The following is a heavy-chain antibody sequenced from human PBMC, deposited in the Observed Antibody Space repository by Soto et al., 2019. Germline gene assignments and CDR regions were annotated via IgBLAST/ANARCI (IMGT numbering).Heavy chain of an antibody. CDR3: ARELITLYYDSSGYPEYYYYVMDV. V-gene: IGHV1-2*04. Sequence: ASVKVSCKASGYTFTGYYMHWVRQAPGQGLEWMGWINPNSGGTNYAQKFQGWVTMTRDTSISTAYMELSRLRSDDTAVYYCARELITLYYDSSGYPEYYYYVMDVWGQGTTVTVSS. J-gene: IGHJ6*02. D-gene: IGHD3-22*01. CDR1: GYTFTGYY. CDR2: INPNSGGT.